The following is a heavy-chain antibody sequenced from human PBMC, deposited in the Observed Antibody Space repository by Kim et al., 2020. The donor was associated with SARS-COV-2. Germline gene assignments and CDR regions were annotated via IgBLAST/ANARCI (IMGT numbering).Heavy chain of an antibody. D-gene: IGHD6-19*01. CDR2: IKQDGSEK. J-gene: IGHJ5*02. CDR3: ARGGSAVAGRGLTWFDP. V-gene: IGHV3-7*03. CDR1: GFTFSDYW. Sequence: GGSLRLSCAASGFTFSDYWMSWVRQAPGKGLEWVANIKQDGSEKYYVDSVKGRFTISRDNAKNSLFLQMNSLRAEDTAVYYCARGGSAVAGRGLTWFDPWGQGTLVTVSS.